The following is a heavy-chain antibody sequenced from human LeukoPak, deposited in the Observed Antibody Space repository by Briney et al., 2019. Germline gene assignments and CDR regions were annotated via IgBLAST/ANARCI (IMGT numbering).Heavy chain of an antibody. V-gene: IGHV1-18*01. CDR1: GYTFTSYG. CDR2: INAYNGNT. J-gene: IGHJ6*02. D-gene: IGHD1-26*01. Sequence: ASVKVSCKASGYTFTSYGISWVRQAPGQGLEWMGWINAYNGNTNYAQKLQGRVTMTTDTSTSTAYMELRSLRSDDTAVYYCARDSGSYGRFRYYYGMDVWGQGTTVTVSS. CDR3: ARDSGSYGRFRYYYGMDV.